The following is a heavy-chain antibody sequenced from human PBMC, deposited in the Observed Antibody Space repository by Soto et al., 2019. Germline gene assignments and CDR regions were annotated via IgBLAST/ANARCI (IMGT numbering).Heavy chain of an antibody. CDR3: ARLDKGKRGSLGHYCGMDV. V-gene: IGHV5-10-1*01. CDR2: IDPSDSYT. CDR1: GYSFTSYW. J-gene: IGHJ6*02. Sequence: PGESLKISCKGSGYSFTSYWISWVCQMPGKGLEWMGRIDPSDSYTNYSPSFQGHVTISADKSISTAYLQWSSLKASDTAMYYCARLDKGKRGSLGHYCGMDVWGQGTTVTVSS.